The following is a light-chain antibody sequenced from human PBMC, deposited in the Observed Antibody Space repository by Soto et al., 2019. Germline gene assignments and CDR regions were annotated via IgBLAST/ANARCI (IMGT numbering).Light chain of an antibody. CDR1: SSAVDGYNY. Sequence: QSALTQPASVSESPGQSITNSCTGTSSAVDGYNYVSWYQQHPGKARKLMIYDVSNRPSGVSNRFSGSKSGNTASLTISGLQAEDEADYFCSSYAPSTTPVVFGGGTNLTVL. CDR2: DVS. CDR3: SSYAPSTTPVV. J-gene: IGLJ2*01. V-gene: IGLV2-14*01.